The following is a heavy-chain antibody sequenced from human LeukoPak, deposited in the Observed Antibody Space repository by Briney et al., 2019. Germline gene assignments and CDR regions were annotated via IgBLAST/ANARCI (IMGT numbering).Heavy chain of an antibody. CDR2: ISSSGSTI. V-gene: IGHV3-48*03. CDR3: ARDDYYYGMDV. J-gene: IGHJ6*02. CDR1: GFAFSSYE. Sequence: GGSLRLSCAASGFAFSSYEMNWVRQAPGKGLEWVSYISSSGSTIYYADSVKGRFTISRDNAKNSLYLQMNSLRAEDTAVYYCARDDYYYGMDVWGQGTTVTVSS.